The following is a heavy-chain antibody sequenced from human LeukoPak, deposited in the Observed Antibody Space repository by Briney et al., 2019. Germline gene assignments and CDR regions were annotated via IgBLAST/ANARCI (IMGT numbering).Heavy chain of an antibody. CDR2: INPNSGGT. V-gene: IGHV1-2*04. Sequence: VASVKVSCKASGYTFTGYYMHWVRQAPGQGLERMRWINPNSGGTNYAQKFQGWVTMTRDTSISTAYMELNRLRSDDTAVYYCARGTRSVVVVPAASLDYWGQGTLVTVSS. CDR1: GYTFTGYY. CDR3: ARGTRSVVVVPAASLDY. J-gene: IGHJ4*02. D-gene: IGHD2-2*01.